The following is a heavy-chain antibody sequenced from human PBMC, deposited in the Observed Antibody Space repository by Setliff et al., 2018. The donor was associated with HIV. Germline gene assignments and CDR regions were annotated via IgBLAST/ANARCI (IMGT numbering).Heavy chain of an antibody. CDR3: GKDIFRGYSYGYGVSAFDI. V-gene: IGHV3-9*01. CDR1: FTFDDYA. Sequence: FTFDDYAMHWVRQAPGKGLEWVSGISWNSGSIGYADSVKGRFTISRDNAKNSLYLQMNSLRAEDTALYYCGKDIFRGYSYGYGVSAFDIWGQGTMVTVSS. D-gene: IGHD5-18*01. CDR2: ISWNSGSI. J-gene: IGHJ3*02.